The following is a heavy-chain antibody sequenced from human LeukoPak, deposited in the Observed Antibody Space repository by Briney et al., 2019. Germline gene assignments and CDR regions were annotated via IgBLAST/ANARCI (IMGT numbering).Heavy chain of an antibody. CDR1: GDSISNYY. J-gene: IGHJ5*02. CDR2: IYYSGST. CDR3: ARGTAVPGT. V-gene: IGHV4-59*01. D-gene: IGHD6-19*01. Sequence: SETLSLTCAVSGDSISNYYCSWIRQPPGKGLEWMGYIYYSGSTNYNPSLKSRVTISIDTSKNQFSLRLSSVTAADTAVYYCARGTAVPGTWGQGTLVTVSS.